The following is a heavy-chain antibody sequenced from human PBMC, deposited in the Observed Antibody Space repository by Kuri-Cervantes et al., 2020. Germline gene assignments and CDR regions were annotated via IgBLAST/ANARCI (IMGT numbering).Heavy chain of an antibody. D-gene: IGHD3-3*01. Sequence: ASVKVSCKAFEYTFTSYNIHWVRQATGQGLEWMGWMNPNSGNRVSAQKFQGRLSMTRNTSISTAYMELSSLTSEDTAVYYCASSPTIFGVVTNADLYYFDYWGQGTLVTVSS. CDR2: MNPNSGNR. V-gene: IGHV1-8*01. J-gene: IGHJ4*02. CDR1: EYTFTSYN. CDR3: ASSPTIFGVVTNADLYYFDY.